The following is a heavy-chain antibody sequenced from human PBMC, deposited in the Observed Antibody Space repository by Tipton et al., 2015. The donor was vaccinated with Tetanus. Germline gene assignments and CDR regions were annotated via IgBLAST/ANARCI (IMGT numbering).Heavy chain of an antibody. Sequence: TLSLTCSVSGGSLRSGDHYWSWIRQPPGKGLEWLAYISSSGSINSNYSLKSRITMSRDTSKNQFSLKLASVTAADTAVYYCVRGRGLGAYSYGFEYWGQGALVTVSS. J-gene: IGHJ4*02. CDR2: ISSSGSI. D-gene: IGHD5-18*01. CDR1: GGSLRSGDHY. CDR3: VRGRGLGAYSYGFEY. V-gene: IGHV4-61*08.